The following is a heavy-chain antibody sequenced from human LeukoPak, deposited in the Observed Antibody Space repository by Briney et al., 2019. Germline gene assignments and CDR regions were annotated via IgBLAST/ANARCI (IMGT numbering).Heavy chain of an antibody. V-gene: IGHV1-24*01. CDR3: ATREVGAVFGLDV. CDR2: FDPEQGEI. D-gene: IGHD1-26*01. Sequence: ASVKVSCKVSGDTLTELSIHWVRQAPGKGLEWMGGFDPEQGEIIYAQNFQGRLTMTEDTSADIAYMDLSSQTSGDTAVYYCATREVGAVFGLDVWGQGTTVIVSS. CDR1: GDTLTELS. J-gene: IGHJ6*02.